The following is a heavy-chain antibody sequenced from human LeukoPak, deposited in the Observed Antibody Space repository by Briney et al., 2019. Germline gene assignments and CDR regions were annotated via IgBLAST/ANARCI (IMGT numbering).Heavy chain of an antibody. CDR3: ASSNQRGYSGYDLDY. D-gene: IGHD5-12*01. CDR2: IIPIFGTA. V-gene: IGHV1-69*13. CDR1: GGTFSSYA. Sequence: SVKVSCKASGGTFSSYAISWVRQAPGQGLEWMGGIIPIFGTANYAQKFQGRVTITADESTSTAYMELSSLRSEDTAVYYCASSNQRGYSGYDLDYWGQGTLVTVSS. J-gene: IGHJ4*02.